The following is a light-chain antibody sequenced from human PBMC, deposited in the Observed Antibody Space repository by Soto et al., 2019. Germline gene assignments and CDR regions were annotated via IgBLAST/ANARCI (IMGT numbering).Light chain of an antibody. J-gene: IGKJ1*01. Sequence: EIVLTQSPGTLSLSPGERATLSCRASQSVSNSYLAWYQQKPGQAPRLLIYGASSRATGIPDRFSGSGSGTDFTLTISRLEPEHFAVYYCQQYGSSQAFGQGTKVEIK. V-gene: IGKV3-20*01. CDR2: GAS. CDR3: QQYGSSQA. CDR1: QSVSNSY.